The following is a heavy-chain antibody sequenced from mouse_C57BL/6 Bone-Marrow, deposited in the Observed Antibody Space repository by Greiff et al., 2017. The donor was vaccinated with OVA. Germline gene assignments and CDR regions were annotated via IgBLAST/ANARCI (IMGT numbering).Heavy chain of an antibody. CDR1: GYSITNGNHW. D-gene: IGHD2-4*01. J-gene: IGHJ4*01. Sequence: EVQLQQSGPALVKPSQTVSLTCTVTGYSITNGNHWWNWIRQVSGSKLEWIGYISSSGSTDSNPSLKSRISITRDTSKNQLFLQLNSVTTEDIATYYCARGGDYDDGDYYAMDYWGQGTSVTVSS. V-gene: IGHV3-4*01. CDR2: ISSSGST. CDR3: ARGGDYDDGDYYAMDY.